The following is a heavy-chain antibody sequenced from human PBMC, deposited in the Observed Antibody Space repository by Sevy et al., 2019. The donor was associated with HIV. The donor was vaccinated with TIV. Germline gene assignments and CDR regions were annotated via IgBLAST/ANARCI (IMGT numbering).Heavy chain of an antibody. CDR2: ITRSTNTL. D-gene: IGHD3-22*01. Sequence: GGSLRLSCEASGFTFSTYTMHWVRQAPGKGLEWVSSITRSTNTLYYAPSVRGRFTISRDNAKSSLYLDMNGLRDEDTAVYYCAREAYYYDSREENWFDPWGQGTLVTVSS. CDR1: GFTFSTYT. CDR3: AREAYYYDSREENWFDP. V-gene: IGHV3-48*02. J-gene: IGHJ5*02.